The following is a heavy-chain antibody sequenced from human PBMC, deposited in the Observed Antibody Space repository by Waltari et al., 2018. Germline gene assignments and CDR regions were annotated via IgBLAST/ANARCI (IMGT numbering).Heavy chain of an antibody. CDR1: GASISSSS. CDR2: IYYSGST. CDR3: ARSAGPMYYDFENWFDP. Sequence: QVQLQESGPGLVKPSETLSLTCTVSGASISSSSWTSIRQPPWKGLEWIGYIYYSGSTNYNPSLKSRVTISVDTSKNQFSLKLSSVTAADTAVYYCARSAGPMYYDFENWFDPWGQGTLVTVSS. J-gene: IGHJ5*02. V-gene: IGHV4-59*01. D-gene: IGHD3-3*01.